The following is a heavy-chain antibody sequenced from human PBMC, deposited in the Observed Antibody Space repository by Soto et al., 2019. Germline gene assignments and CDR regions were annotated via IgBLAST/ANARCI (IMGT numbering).Heavy chain of an antibody. D-gene: IGHD4-17*01. CDR2: ISPGDSDT. V-gene: IGHV5-51*01. Sequence: PGESLKISCKGSGYNFATYWIAWVCQMPGEGLEYMGIISPGDSDTRYSPSFQGQVTFSADKSISTAYLQWSSLKASDTAMYYCARHGFYGDYASNYFDPWGQGTQVTVSS. CDR1: GYNFATYW. CDR3: ARHGFYGDYASNYFDP. J-gene: IGHJ5*02.